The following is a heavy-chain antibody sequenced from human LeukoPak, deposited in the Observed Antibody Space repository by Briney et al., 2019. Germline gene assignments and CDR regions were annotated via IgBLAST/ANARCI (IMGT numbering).Heavy chain of an antibody. CDR3: AKNRDGYKTHYYYYYMDV. CDR2: ITYDGSNK. CDR1: GFTLSNYA. D-gene: IGHD5-24*01. Sequence: GRSLRLSCAASGFTLSNYAMHWVRQAPGKGLEWVAIITYDGSNKDYADVVKGRFTISRDNSKNTLYLQMKSLRAEDTAVYYCAKNRDGYKTHYYYYYMDVWGKGTTVAISS. J-gene: IGHJ6*03. V-gene: IGHV3-30*04.